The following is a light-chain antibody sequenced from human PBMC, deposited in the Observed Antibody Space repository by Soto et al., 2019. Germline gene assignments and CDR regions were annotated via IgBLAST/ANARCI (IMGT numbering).Light chain of an antibody. CDR3: QAWDSSTVV. CDR2: QDS. V-gene: IGLV3-1*01. CDR1: KLGDKY. J-gene: IGLJ2*01. Sequence: SYELTQPPSVSVSPGQTASITSSGDKLGDKYACWYQQKPGQSPVLVIYQDSKRPSGIPERFSGSNSGNTATLTISGTQAMDEADYCCQAWDSSTVVFGGGTKLTVL.